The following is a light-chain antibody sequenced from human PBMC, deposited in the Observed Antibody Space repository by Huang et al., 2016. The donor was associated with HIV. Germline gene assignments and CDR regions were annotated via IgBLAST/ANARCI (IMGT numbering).Light chain of an antibody. CDR3: QQYNNWAPYT. J-gene: IGKJ2*01. V-gene: IGKV3-15*01. Sequence: EIVMTQSPATLSVSPGERATLSCRASQSVSSNLAWYQQKPGQAPRLLIYGASTRATGIPARFSGSGSGTEFTLTISSPQSEDFAVYYCQQYNNWAPYTFGQGTKLEIK. CDR1: QSVSSN. CDR2: GAS.